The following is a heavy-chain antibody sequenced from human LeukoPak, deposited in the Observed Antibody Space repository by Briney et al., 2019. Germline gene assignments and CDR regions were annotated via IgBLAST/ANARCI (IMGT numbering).Heavy chain of an antibody. CDR3: ARKYSGSYFDFDY. J-gene: IGHJ4*02. D-gene: IGHD1-26*01. Sequence: GGSLRLSCAASGFTFSSYGMHWVRQAPGKGLEWVSSISSSSSYIYYADSVKGRFTISRDNAKNTLYLQMNSLRAEDTAVYYCARKYSGSYFDFDYWGQGTLVTVSS. CDR2: ISSSSSYI. V-gene: IGHV3-21*01. CDR1: GFTFSSYG.